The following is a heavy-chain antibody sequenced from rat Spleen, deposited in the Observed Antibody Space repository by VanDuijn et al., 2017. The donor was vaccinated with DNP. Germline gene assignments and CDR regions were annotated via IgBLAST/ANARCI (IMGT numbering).Heavy chain of an antibody. CDR2: IWGDGTT. CDR1: GLSLTSNS. V-gene: IGHV2-1*01. CDR3: TYNNYY. J-gene: IGHJ2*01. D-gene: IGHD1-10*01. Sequence: QVQLKEAGPGLVQPSQTLSPTCTVSGLSLTSNSVHWIRQPPGKGLEWMGGIWGDGTTDYNSPLKSRLSISRDTSKSQVFLKMNSLQTDDTAIYFCTYNNYYWGQGLMVTVSS.